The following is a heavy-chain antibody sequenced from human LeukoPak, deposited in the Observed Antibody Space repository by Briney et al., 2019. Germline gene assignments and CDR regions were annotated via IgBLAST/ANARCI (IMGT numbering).Heavy chain of an antibody. D-gene: IGHD5-24*01. V-gene: IGHV3-23*01. CDR3: AADATVEMATIVDY. CDR2: ISGSGGST. J-gene: IGHJ4*02. Sequence: RTGGSLRLSCAASGFTCSSYAMSWVRQAPGKGLEWVSAISGSGGSTYYADPVKGRFTISRDNSRNTLYLQMNSLRAEDTAVYYCAADATVEMATIVDYWGQGTLVTVSS. CDR1: GFTCSSYA.